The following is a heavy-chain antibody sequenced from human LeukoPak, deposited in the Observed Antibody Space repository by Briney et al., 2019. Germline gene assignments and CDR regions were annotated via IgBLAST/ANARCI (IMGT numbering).Heavy chain of an antibody. CDR3: TTEGSFYDILTGDYRGYFDS. Sequence: GGPLSLPCSAFGFPFTNAWMSWVRRAPGKGLEWVGRIKSKPDGGTTDFAAPVKGRFTISRDDSKNTLILQMNSLRIEDTAVYYCTTEGSFYDILTGDYRGYFDSWGQGTLVTVSS. CDR1: GFPFTNAW. CDR2: IKSKPDGGTT. D-gene: IGHD3-9*01. V-gene: IGHV3-15*01. J-gene: IGHJ4*02.